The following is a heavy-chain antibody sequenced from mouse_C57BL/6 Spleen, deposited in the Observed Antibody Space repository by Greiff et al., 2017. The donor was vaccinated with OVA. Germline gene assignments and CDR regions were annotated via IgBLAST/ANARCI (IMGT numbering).Heavy chain of an antibody. CDR3: ARHEEGPTYYFDY. CDR1: GFTFSSYG. Sequence: EVQLVESGGDLVKPGGSLKLSCAASGFTFSSYGMSWVRQTPAKRLEWVATISSGGSYTYYPDSVKGRFTISRDTAKNTLYLQMSSLKSEDTAMYYCARHEEGPTYYFDYWGRGTTLTVSS. J-gene: IGHJ2*01. V-gene: IGHV5-6*01. CDR2: ISSGGSYT. D-gene: IGHD1-1*01.